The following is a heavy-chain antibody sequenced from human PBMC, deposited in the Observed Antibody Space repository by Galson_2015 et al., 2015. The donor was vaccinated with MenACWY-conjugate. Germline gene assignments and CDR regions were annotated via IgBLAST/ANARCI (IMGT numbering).Heavy chain of an antibody. CDR1: GFTFSSSW. CDR2: IKQDGSGK. CDR3: ATYCSSPSCYANGAY. D-gene: IGHD2-2*01. J-gene: IGHJ4*02. V-gene: IGHV3-7*01. Sequence: SLRLSCAASGFTFSSSWMGWVRQAPGKGLDWVANIKQDGSGKYYVDSVKGRFIISRDNAQNSLFLQMNGLRAEDTAVYYCATYCSSPSCYANGAYWGQGTLVTVSS.